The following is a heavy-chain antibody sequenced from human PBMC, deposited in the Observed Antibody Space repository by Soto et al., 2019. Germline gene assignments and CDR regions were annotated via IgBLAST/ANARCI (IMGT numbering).Heavy chain of an antibody. V-gene: IGHV1-3*01. CDR3: ARGRTPFTIFGVVIVKHDAFDI. CDR2: INAGDGNT. CDR1: GYTFTSYA. D-gene: IGHD3-3*01. Sequence: EASVKVSCKASGYTFTSYAMHWVRQAPGQRLEWMGRINAGDGNTKYAQKFQGRVTMTRDTSTSTVYMELGSLRSEDTAVYYCARGRTPFTIFGVVIVKHDAFDIWGQGTMVTVSS. J-gene: IGHJ3*02.